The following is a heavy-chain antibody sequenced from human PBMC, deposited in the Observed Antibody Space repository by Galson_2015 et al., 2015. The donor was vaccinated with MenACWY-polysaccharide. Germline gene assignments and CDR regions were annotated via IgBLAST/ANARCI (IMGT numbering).Heavy chain of an antibody. J-gene: IGHJ6*02. CDR2: IKKDGSEK. CDR1: GLTLGNDW. V-gene: IGHV3-7*01. Sequence: SLRLCYAVAGLTLGNDWMYWGRQAPGKGVGWVASIKKDGSEKYYVDSEKGRSTISRDNAKDSLYLQMNSLRAEDTAVYFWAIGNLGLGLWGQGTTVAVSS. CDR3: AIGNLGLGL. D-gene: IGHD7-27*01.